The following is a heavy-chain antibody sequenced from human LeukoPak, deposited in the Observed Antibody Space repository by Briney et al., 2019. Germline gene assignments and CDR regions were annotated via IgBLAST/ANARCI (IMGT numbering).Heavy chain of an antibody. CDR1: GFTFSSYG. V-gene: IGHV3-30*18. CDR3: AKDLKSMVRGACMDA. Sequence: PGRSLRLSCAASGFTFSSYGMHWVRQAPGKGLEWVAVISYDGSNKYYADSVKGRFTISSDNSKNTLFLQMNSLRAEDTAVYYCAKDLKSMVRGACMDAWGQGTTVTVSS. D-gene: IGHD3-10*01. J-gene: IGHJ6*02. CDR2: ISYDGSNK.